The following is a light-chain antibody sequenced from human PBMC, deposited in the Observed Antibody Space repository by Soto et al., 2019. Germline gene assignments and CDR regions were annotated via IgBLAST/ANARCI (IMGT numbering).Light chain of an antibody. Sequence: DIQLTQSPSTLSASVGASVTITCRASQNVSTSLAWYQHKPGEAPKLLMFDVSNLESGVPSRFSGSGSGTEFTLSISSLHSDDFATYYCQQYDYSRTFGQGTKVDIK. V-gene: IGKV1-5*01. CDR2: DVS. CDR3: QQYDYSRT. J-gene: IGKJ1*01. CDR1: QNVSTS.